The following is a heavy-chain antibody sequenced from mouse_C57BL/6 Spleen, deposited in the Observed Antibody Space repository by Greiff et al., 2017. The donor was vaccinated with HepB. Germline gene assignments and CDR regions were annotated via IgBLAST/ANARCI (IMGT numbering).Heavy chain of an antibody. V-gene: IGHV5-9-1*02. J-gene: IGHJ4*01. CDR3: TRGRGYDYGGEAFYAMDY. CDR2: ISSGGDYI. D-gene: IGHD2-4*01. Sequence: DVQLQESGEGLVKPGGSLKLSCAASGFTFSSYAMSWVRQTPEKRLEWVAYISSGGDYIYYADTVKGRFTISRDNARNTLCLQMSSLKSEDTAMYYCTRGRGYDYGGEAFYAMDYWGQGTSVTVSS. CDR1: GFTFSSYA.